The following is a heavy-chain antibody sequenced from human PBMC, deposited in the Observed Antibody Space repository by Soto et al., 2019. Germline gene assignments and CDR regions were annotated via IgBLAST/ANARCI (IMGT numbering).Heavy chain of an antibody. Sequence: PGESLKISCAASRFTFSFYAMSWVRQAPGKGLEWVSAISASGGYTYYADSVKGRFTISRDNSNNTLYLQMNSLRADDTAVYYCAKDRETYSSGWYYFDYWGQGTLVTVSS. CDR3: AKDRETYSSGWYYFDY. D-gene: IGHD6-19*01. J-gene: IGHJ4*02. V-gene: IGHV3-23*01. CDR2: ISASGGYT. CDR1: RFTFSFYA.